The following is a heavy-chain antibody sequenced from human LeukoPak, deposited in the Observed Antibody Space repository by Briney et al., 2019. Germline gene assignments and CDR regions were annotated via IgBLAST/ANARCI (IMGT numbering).Heavy chain of an antibody. J-gene: IGHJ4*02. CDR3: ARRRDYYDRSGYYPHQIFDY. D-gene: IGHD3-22*01. Sequence: SQTLSLTCTVSGGSISSGGYYWRWIRQHPGRGLEWIGYFYYSGSTYYHPSLKSRVTMSVDTAKNQFSLELSAVTASDTAVYYRARRRDYYDRSGYYPHQIFDYWGQGTLVTVSS. CDR1: GGSISSGGYY. V-gene: IGHV4-31*03. CDR2: FYYSGST.